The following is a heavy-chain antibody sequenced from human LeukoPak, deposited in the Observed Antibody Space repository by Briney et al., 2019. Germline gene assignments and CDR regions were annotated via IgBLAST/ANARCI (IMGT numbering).Heavy chain of an antibody. CDR3: ARMNASGTLNWFDP. CDR2: IYYSGST. V-gene: IGHV4-59*01. J-gene: IGHJ5*02. Sequence: SETLSLTCTVSGGSISSYYWSWIRQPPGKGLEWIGYIYYSGSTNYNPSLKSRVTISVDTSKNQFSLKLSSVTAADTAVYYCARMNASGTLNWFDPWGQGTLVTVSS. CDR1: GGSISSYY. D-gene: IGHD3-10*01.